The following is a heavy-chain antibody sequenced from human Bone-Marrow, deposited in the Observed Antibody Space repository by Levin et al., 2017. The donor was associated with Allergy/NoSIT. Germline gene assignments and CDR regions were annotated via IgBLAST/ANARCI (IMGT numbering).Heavy chain of an antibody. V-gene: IGHV4-34*01. CDR3: ARLEMVRGVTPFDY. D-gene: IGHD3-10*01. J-gene: IGHJ4*02. CDR1: GGSFRGYY. Sequence: SQTLSLTCAVYGGSFRGYYWSWIRQPPGKGLEWIGEINHSGSTNYNPSLKSRVTISVDTSKNQFSLKLSSVTAADTAVYYCARLEMVRGVTPFDYWGQGTLVTVSS. CDR2: INHSGST.